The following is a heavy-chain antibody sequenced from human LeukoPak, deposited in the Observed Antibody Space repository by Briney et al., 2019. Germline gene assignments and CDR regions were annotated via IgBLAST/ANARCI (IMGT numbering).Heavy chain of an antibody. D-gene: IGHD3-22*01. V-gene: IGHV3-7*01. CDR2: IKQDGSEK. Sequence: PGGSLRLSCAASGFTFSSYWMSWVRQAPGKGLEWVANIKQDGSEKYYVDSVEGRFTISRDNAKNSLYLQMNSLRAEDTAVYYCAREYYDNQFDYWGQGTLVTVSS. CDR1: GFTFSSYW. J-gene: IGHJ4*02. CDR3: AREYYDNQFDY.